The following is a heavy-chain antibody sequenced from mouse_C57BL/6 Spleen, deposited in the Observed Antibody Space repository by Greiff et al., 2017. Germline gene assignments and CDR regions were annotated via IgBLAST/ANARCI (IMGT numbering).Heavy chain of an antibody. CDR2: IHPNSGST. Sequence: VQLQQSGAELVKPGASVKLSCKASGYTFTSYWMHWVKQRPGQGLEWIGMIHPNSGSTNYNEKFKSKATLTVDKSSSTAYMQLSSLTSEDSAVYYCARVITTVVASGGYFDVWGTGTTVTVSS. D-gene: IGHD1-1*01. V-gene: IGHV1-64*01. CDR3: ARVITTVVASGGYFDV. CDR1: GYTFTSYW. J-gene: IGHJ1*03.